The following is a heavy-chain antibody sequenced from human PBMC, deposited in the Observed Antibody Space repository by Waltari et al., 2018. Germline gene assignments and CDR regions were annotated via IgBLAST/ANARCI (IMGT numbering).Heavy chain of an antibody. V-gene: IGHV4-34*01. Sequence: QVQLQQWGAGLMKPSETLSLTCAVYGASFNGYYWSWVRQPPGKVLEWIGEINDSGNTNYNPSLKTRVSMSVDTSKNQFSLKLTSVTAADTAVYYCARHGRIRAVALIDSWGQGTLVTVSS. J-gene: IGHJ4*02. D-gene: IGHD2-15*01. CDR3: ARHGRIRAVALIDS. CDR1: GASFNGYY. CDR2: INDSGNT.